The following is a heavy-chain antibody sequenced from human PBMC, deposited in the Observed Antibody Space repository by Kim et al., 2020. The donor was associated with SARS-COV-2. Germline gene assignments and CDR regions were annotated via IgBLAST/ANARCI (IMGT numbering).Heavy chain of an antibody. V-gene: IGHV3-33*05. Sequence: GGSLRLSCAASGFTFSSYGMHWVRQAPGKGLEWVAVISYDGSNKYYADSVKGRFTISRDNSKNTLYLQMNSLRAEDTAVYYCARDKTVRIVATIAGDYWGQGTLVTVSS. D-gene: IGHD5-12*01. CDR1: GFTFSSYG. CDR2: ISYDGSNK. CDR3: ARDKTVRIVATIAGDY. J-gene: IGHJ4*02.